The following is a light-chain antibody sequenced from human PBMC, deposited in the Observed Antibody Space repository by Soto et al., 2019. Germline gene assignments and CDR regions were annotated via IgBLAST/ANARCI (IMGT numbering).Light chain of an antibody. J-gene: IGKJ4*01. V-gene: IGKV1-39*01. CDR3: QQIYSAPLT. Sequence: DIQRTQSPSSLFASVGDSVTITCRARQTIPTYLNWYRQKPGKAPKLLNYAASSLQSGVPSRFSGSGSETEFTLTISSLQPEGFDTYVCQQIYSAPLTFGGGTKVEI. CDR2: AAS. CDR1: QTIPTY.